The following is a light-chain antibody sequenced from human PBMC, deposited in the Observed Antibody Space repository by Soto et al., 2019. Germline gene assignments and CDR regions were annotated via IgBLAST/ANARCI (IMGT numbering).Light chain of an antibody. Sequence: QSALTQDASVSGSPGQSITISCTGTSSDVGGYNYVSWYQQHPGKAPKLVIYDVFTRPSGVSNRFSGSKSGNTASLTISAPQAEDEADYYCTSWTSTSTYVFGSGTKVTVL. V-gene: IGLV2-14*03. J-gene: IGLJ1*01. CDR1: SSDVGGYNY. CDR2: DVF. CDR3: TSWTSTSTYV.